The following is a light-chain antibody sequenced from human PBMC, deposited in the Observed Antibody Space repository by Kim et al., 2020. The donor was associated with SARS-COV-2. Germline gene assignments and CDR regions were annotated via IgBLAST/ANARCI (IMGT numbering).Light chain of an antibody. CDR1: QGITNN. CDR3: QQYDVYPRT. CDR2: AAS. V-gene: IGKV1-16*01. Sequence: ASIGDRVIISCRASQGITNNLVWFHQKPGKAPKPLIYAASRLETGVPSRFSGSGSGTDFILTISSLQPEDYGTYYCQQYDVYPRTFGQGTKVDIK. J-gene: IGKJ1*01.